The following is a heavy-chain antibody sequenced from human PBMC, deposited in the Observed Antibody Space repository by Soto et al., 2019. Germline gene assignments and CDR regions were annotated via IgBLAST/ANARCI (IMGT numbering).Heavy chain of an antibody. J-gene: IGHJ6*02. D-gene: IGHD1-26*01. CDR3: TRLGGYGMDV. V-gene: IGHV3-73*01. Sequence: EVQLVESGGGLVQPGGSLKLSCAASGFTFSGSAMHWVRQASGKGLGWVGRIRSKANSYATAYAASVKGRFTISRDDSKNTAYLQMNSLKTEDTAVYYCTRLGGYGMDVWGQGTTVTVSS. CDR1: GFTFSGSA. CDR2: IRSKANSYAT.